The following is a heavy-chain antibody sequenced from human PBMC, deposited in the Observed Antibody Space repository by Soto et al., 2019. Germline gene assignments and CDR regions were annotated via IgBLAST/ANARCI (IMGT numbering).Heavy chain of an antibody. D-gene: IGHD6-6*01. V-gene: IGHV4-4*07. J-gene: IGHJ6*02. CDR3: ARVRIAARTGAYGMDV. Sequence: SETLSLTCTVSGGSISIYYWSWIRQPAGKGLEWIGRIYTSGSTNYNPSLKSRVTMSVDTSKDQFSLKLSSVTAADTAVYYCARVRIAARTGAYGMDVWGQGTTVTVSS. CDR1: GGSISIYY. CDR2: IYTSGST.